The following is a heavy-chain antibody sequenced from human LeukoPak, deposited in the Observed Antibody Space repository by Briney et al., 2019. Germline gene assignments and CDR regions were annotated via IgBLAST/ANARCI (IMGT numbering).Heavy chain of an antibody. J-gene: IGHJ4*02. V-gene: IGHV3-11*06. CDR3: ASRDYFDY. Sequence: PGGSLRLSCGASGFSFSDYYMNWVRQAPGKGLEWVSYVSDSGSNTKYADSVKGRFTISRDNAKNSLYLQMNSLRDEDTAVYYCASRDYFDYWGQGALVTVSS. CDR2: VSDSGSNT. CDR1: GFSFSDYY.